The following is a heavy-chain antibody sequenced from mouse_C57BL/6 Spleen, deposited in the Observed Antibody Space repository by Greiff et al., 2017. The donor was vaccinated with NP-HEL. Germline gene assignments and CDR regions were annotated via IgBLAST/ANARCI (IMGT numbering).Heavy chain of an antibody. CDR2: ISSGSSTI. J-gene: IGHJ1*03. V-gene: IGHV5-17*01. Sequence: DVHLVESGGGLVKPGGSLKLSCAASGFTFSDYGMHWVRQAPEKGLEWVAYISSGSSTIYYADTVKGRFTISRDNAKNTLFLQMTSLRSEDTAMYYCAGGGFDVWGTGTTVTVSS. CDR3: AGGGFDV. CDR1: GFTFSDYG.